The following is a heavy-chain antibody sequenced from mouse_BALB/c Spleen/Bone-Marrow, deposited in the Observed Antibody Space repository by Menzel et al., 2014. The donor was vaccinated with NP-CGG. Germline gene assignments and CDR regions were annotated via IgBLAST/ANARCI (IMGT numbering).Heavy chain of an antibody. J-gene: IGHJ2*01. V-gene: IGHV1-80*01. Sequence: VKLMESGAELVRPGSSVKISCKASGYAFSGYWMNWVKQRPGQGLEWIGQIYPGDGDTDYNGKFKGKATLTADKSSSTAYMQLSSLTSVDSAVYFCARGGISVDYWGQGTTLTVSS. CDR3: ARGGISVDY. CDR1: GYAFSGYW. CDR2: IYPGDGDT.